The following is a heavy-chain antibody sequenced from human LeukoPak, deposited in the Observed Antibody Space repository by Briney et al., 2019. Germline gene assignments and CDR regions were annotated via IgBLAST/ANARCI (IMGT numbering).Heavy chain of an antibody. D-gene: IGHD3-3*01. V-gene: IGHV3-48*01. Sequence: QSGGSLRLSCAASGFTFSSYAMSWVRQAPGKGLEWLSYISSSSSTIFYADSVKGRFTISRDNAKNSLYLQLNSLRAEDTAMYYCARDFLEDPYWGQGTLVTVSS. CDR3: ARDFLEDPY. CDR1: GFTFSSYA. J-gene: IGHJ4*02. CDR2: ISSSSSTI.